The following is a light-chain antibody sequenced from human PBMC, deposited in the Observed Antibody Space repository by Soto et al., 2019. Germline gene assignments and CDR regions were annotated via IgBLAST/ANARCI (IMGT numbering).Light chain of an antibody. V-gene: IGLV2-23*02. Sequence: QSVLSQPASVSGSPGQSIAISCTRTSSDVGSYNLVSWYQQHPGKAPKLMIYEVSKRPSGVSNRFSGSKSGNTASLTISGLQAEDEADYYCCSYAGSSTFVVFGGGTQLT. J-gene: IGLJ2*01. CDR1: SSDVGSYNL. CDR3: CSYAGSSTFVV. CDR2: EVS.